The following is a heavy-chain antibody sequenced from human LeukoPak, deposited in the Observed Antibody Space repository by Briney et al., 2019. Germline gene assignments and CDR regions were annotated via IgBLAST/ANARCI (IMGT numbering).Heavy chain of an antibody. CDR1: GYSISSGYY. V-gene: IGHV4-38-2*02. D-gene: IGHD1-1*01. CDR3: ARRTTGTGPFDY. J-gene: IGHJ4*02. Sequence: PSETLSLTCTVSGYSISSGYYWGWIRQPPGKGLEWIGSIYHSGSTYYNPSLKSRVTISVDTSKNQSSLKLSSVTAADTAVYYCARRTTGTGPFDYWGQGTLVTVSS. CDR2: IYHSGST.